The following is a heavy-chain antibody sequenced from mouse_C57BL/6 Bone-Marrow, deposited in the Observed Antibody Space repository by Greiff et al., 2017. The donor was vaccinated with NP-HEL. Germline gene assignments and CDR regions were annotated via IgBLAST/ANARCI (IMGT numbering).Heavy chain of an antibody. J-gene: IGHJ2*01. Sequence: DVQLQESGPGLVKPSQSLSLTCSVTGYSITSGYYWNWIRQFPGNKLAWMGYISYDGSNNYNPSLKNRISITRDTSKNQFFLKVNSVTTEDTATYYCARGDDFFDYWGQGTTLTVSS. V-gene: IGHV3-6*01. CDR1: GYSITSGYY. D-gene: IGHD2-13*01. CDR2: ISYDGSN. CDR3: ARGDDFFDY.